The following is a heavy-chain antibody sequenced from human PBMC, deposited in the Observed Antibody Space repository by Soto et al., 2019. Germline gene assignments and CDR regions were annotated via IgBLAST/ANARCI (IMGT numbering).Heavy chain of an antibody. J-gene: IGHJ6*02. CDR1: GFTFSNAW. Sequence: PGGSLRLSCAASGFTFSNAWMSWVRQAPGEGLEWVGRIKSKTDGGTTDYAAPGKGRFTISRDDSKNTLYLQMNSLKTEDTAVYYCSTVTRYYYYYYGMDVWGQGTTVTVSS. D-gene: IGHD4-17*01. V-gene: IGHV3-15*01. CDR3: STVTRYYYYYYGMDV. CDR2: IKSKTDGGTT.